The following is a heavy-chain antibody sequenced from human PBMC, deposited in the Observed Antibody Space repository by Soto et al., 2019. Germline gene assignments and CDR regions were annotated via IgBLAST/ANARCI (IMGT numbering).Heavy chain of an antibody. D-gene: IGHD4-17*01. Sequence: QVQLQETGPGLVKPSQTLSLTCGVSGKSIRSAGYYWTWIRQRPGKGLEWIGHISYFGDTHYSPSLTSRVTISLDPSKNQCSLELTSVKAADTAVYYCATSPPGDNDAFDVWGQGTLGSVSS. CDR2: ISYFGDT. J-gene: IGHJ3*01. CDR1: GKSIRSAGYY. CDR3: ATSPPGDNDAFDV. V-gene: IGHV4-31*11.